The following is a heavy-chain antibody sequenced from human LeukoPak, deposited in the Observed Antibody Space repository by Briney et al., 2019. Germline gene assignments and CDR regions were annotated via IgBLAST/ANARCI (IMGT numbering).Heavy chain of an antibody. CDR1: GFTFSSYW. CDR2: INSDGSST. V-gene: IGHV3-74*01. J-gene: IGHJ4*02. D-gene: IGHD3-22*01. CDR3: ARVREYYYDSSGYYPGY. Sequence: GGSLRLSCAASGFTFSSYWMHWVRQAPGKGLVWVSRINSDGSSTSYADSVKGRFTISRDNAKNTLYLQMNSLRAEDTAVYYCARVREYYYDSSGYYPGYWGQGTLVTVSS.